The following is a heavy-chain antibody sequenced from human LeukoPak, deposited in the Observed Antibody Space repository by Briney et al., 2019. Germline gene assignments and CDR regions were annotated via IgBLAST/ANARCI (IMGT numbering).Heavy chain of an antibody. Sequence: SETLSLTCAVYGGSFSGYYWSWIRQPPGKRLEWIGEINHSGSTNYNPSLKSRVTISVDTSKNQFSLKLSSVTAADTAVYYCARLRYFGWLLVPPPSYYYYYMDVWGKGTTVTVSS. CDR3: ARLRYFGWLLVPPPSYYYYYMDV. V-gene: IGHV4-34*01. CDR2: INHSGST. D-gene: IGHD3-9*01. CDR1: GGSFSGYY. J-gene: IGHJ6*03.